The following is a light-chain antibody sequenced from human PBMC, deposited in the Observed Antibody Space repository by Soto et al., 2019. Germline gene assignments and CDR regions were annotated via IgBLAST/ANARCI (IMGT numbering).Light chain of an antibody. V-gene: IGKV3-15*01. J-gene: IGKJ4*01. CDR1: QSVTST. CDR3: QQYKNWPLT. CDR2: GAS. Sequence: EIVMTQSPATLSVSPGERATLSRRASQSVTSTLAWYQQKPGQAPRLLIHGASTRATGIPARFSGSGSGTEFTLTISSLQSEDFAVYYCQQYKNWPLTFGGGTKVDI.